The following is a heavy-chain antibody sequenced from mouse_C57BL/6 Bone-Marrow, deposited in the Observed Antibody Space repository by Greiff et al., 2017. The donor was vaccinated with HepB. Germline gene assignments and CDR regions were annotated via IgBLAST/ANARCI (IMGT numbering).Heavy chain of an antibody. Sequence: VQLQQSGAELVKPGASVKLSCKASGYTFTEYTIHWVKQRSGQGLEWIGWFYPGSGSIKYNEKFKDKATLTADKSSSTVYMELSRLTSEDSAVYFGARHEDGRGWLPYYAMDYWGQGTSVTVSS. V-gene: IGHV1-62-2*01. CDR1: GYTFTEYT. CDR3: ARHEDGRGWLPYYAMDY. D-gene: IGHD2-3*01. J-gene: IGHJ4*01. CDR2: FYPGSGSI.